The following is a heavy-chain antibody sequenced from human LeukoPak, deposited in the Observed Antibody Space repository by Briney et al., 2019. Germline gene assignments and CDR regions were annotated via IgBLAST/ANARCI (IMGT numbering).Heavy chain of an antibody. CDR2: THIYRGNT. CDR3: ARDVAITVAASFDP. D-gene: IGHD2-15*01. CDR1: GYSSTNYG. V-gene: IGHV1-18*01. Sequence: ASVKVSCKASGYSSTNYGISWGRQAPGRGLEWMGRTHIYRGNTNYAQKFQGRVTTTTDTSTSTVYMEVRGLRSDDTAMYYCARDVAITVAASFDPWGQGTLVTVSS. J-gene: IGHJ5*02.